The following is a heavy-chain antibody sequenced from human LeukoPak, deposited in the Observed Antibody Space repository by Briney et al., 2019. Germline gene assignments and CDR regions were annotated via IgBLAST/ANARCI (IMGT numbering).Heavy chain of an antibody. CDR3: AKWGDYDILTGYYDSDY. D-gene: IGHD3-9*01. Sequence: GGSLRLSCAASGFTFSNYAMSWVRQAPGKGLEWVSAIVGSGGSTYYADSVKGRFTISRDNPKNTLYLQMNSPRAEDTAVYYCAKWGDYDILTGYYDSDYWGQGTLVAVSS. J-gene: IGHJ4*02. CDR1: GFTFSNYA. CDR2: IVGSGGST. V-gene: IGHV3-23*01.